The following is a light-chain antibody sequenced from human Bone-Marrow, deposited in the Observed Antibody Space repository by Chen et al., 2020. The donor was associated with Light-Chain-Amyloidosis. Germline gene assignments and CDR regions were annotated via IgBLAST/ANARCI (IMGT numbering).Light chain of an antibody. CDR1: SSDVGNYNL. Sequence: QSALTQPASVSGSPGQSITISRTGSSSDVGNYNLVSWYQQHPGKAPKLMIFEVNKRPSGVSNRFSGSKSGNTASLTISGLLAEDEADYHCGSYAGSNTVVFGGGTKLTVL. J-gene: IGLJ2*01. CDR3: GSYAGSNTVV. CDR2: EVN. V-gene: IGLV2-23*02.